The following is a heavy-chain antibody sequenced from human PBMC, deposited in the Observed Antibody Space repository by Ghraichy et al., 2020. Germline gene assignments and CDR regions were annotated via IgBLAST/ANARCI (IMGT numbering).Heavy chain of an antibody. D-gene: IGHD5-12*01. CDR1: AFTISSYD. CDR2: IGTAGET. Sequence: LSLTCAASAFTISSYDMHWVRQATGRGLEWVSAIGTAGETYYSGSVKGRFTISREKAKNSLYLQMNSLRAGDTAVYYCARVAQSAFDIWGQGTMVTVSS. J-gene: IGHJ3*02. CDR3: ARVAQSAFDI. V-gene: IGHV3-13*01.